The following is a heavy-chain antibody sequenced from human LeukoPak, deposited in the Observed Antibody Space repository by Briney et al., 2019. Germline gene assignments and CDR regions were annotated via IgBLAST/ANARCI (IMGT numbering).Heavy chain of an antibody. CDR1: GFRFNTYW. D-gene: IGHD3-10*02. CDR2: ISSSGSTI. V-gene: IGHV3-48*04. J-gene: IGHJ6*04. Sequence: GGSLRLSCAASGFRFNTYWMSWVRQAPGKGLEWVSYISSSGSTIYYADSVKGRFAISRDNAKNSLYLQMNSLRAEDTAVYYCAELGITMIGGVWGKGTTVTISS. CDR3: AELGITMIGGV.